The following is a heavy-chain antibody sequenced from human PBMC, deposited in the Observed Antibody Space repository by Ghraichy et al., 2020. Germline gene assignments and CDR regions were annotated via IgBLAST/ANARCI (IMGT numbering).Heavy chain of an antibody. Sequence: ASVKVSCKASGYTFPTYDINWVRQAPGQGLEWMGWMNPATGNTGYAQRFQGRVTMTRSTSINTAYMELSSLRSDVTAVYYCARVDGLSFDSWGQGTLVTVSS. CDR3: ARVDGLSFDS. CDR2: MNPATGNT. V-gene: IGHV1-8*01. CDR1: GYTFPTYD. D-gene: IGHD2-21*01. J-gene: IGHJ4*02.